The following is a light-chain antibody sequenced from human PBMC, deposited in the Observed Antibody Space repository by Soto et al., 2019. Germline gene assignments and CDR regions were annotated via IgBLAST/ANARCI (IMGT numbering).Light chain of an antibody. CDR1: SSNIGAGYD. J-gene: IGLJ2*01. CDR2: GNS. Sequence: QPVLTQPPSVSGAPGQRVTISCTGSSSNIGAGYDVHWYQQLPGTAPKLLIYGNSNRPSGVPDRFSGSKSGTSASLAITGLXAEXXXDYYCQSYDSSLSGVVFGGGTKLTV. V-gene: IGLV1-40*01. CDR3: QSYDSSLSGVV.